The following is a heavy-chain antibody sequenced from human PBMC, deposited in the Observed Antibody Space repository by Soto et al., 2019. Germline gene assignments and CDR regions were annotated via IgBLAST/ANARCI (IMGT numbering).Heavy chain of an antibody. CDR1: GYTFTSYG. CDR2: ISAYNGNT. Sequence: QVQLVQSGAEVKKPGASVKVSCKASGYTFTSYGIIWVRQAPGQGLEWMGWISAYNGNTNYAQKLQGRVTMTTDTSPSTADRELRSLRSDDTAVYSWARDRGAYGMDVWGQGTTVTVSS. D-gene: IGHD3-10*01. J-gene: IGHJ6*02. CDR3: ARDRGAYGMDV. V-gene: IGHV1-18*01.